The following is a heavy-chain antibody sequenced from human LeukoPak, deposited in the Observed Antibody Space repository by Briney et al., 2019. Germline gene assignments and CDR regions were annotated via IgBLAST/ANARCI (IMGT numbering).Heavy chain of an antibody. CDR2: IKQDGSEN. Sequence: GGSLRLSCVASGFTFNSYWMTWVRQAPGKGLEWVANIKQDGSENYYVDSVKGRFSISRDNAKNSLYLQMNSLRAEDTAVYYCARHVGGQSRNYYYYIDVWGKGTTVTVSS. CDR1: GFTFNSYW. V-gene: IGHV3-7*01. CDR3: ARHVGGQSRNYYYYIDV. J-gene: IGHJ6*03. D-gene: IGHD2-15*01.